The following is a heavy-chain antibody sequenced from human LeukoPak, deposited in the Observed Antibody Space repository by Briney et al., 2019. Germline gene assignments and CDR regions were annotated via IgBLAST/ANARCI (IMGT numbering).Heavy chain of an antibody. Sequence: GGSLRLSCAASGFTFSSYWMHWVRQAPGKGLVWVSRMYSDGSSYTADSVKGRFTISRDNAKDTLYLQMNSLRVEDTAVYYCARGGGIYGLWDYWGQGTLVTVSS. CDR1: GFTFSSYW. CDR3: ARGGGIYGLWDY. J-gene: IGHJ4*02. D-gene: IGHD1-26*01. CDR2: MYSDGSSY. V-gene: IGHV3-74*03.